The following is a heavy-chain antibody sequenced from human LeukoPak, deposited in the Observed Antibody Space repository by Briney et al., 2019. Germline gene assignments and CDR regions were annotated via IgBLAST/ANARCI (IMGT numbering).Heavy chain of an antibody. Sequence: GGSLRLSCAASGFTFYDYAMHWVRHAPGKGLEWVSGISWNSGSIGYADSVKGRFTISRDNAKNSLYLQMNSLRAEDTALYYCAKDIYYDSSVFDYWGQGTLVTVSS. CDR3: AKDIYYDSSVFDY. D-gene: IGHD3-22*01. CDR1: GFTFYDYA. J-gene: IGHJ4*02. V-gene: IGHV3-9*01. CDR2: ISWNSGSI.